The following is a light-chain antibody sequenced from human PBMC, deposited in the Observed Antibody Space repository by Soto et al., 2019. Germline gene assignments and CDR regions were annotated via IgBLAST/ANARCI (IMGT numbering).Light chain of an antibody. CDR2: GAS. V-gene: IGKV3-20*01. J-gene: IGKJ1*01. CDR1: QSVGNSF. Sequence: EIVLTQSPGTLSLSPGERATLSCRASQSVGNSFLAWYQQKPGQAPRLLIYGASSRATGIPDRFSGSESGTDFTLTISGLETEDFAVYYCQQYGSSPRTFGQGTKVDIK. CDR3: QQYGSSPRT.